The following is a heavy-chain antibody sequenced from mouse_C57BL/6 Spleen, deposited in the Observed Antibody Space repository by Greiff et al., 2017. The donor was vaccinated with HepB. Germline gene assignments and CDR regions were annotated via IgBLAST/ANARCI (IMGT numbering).Heavy chain of an antibody. J-gene: IGHJ2*01. CDR2: ISDGGSYT. CDR3: ARERGETGFDY. Sequence: EVKLVESGGGLVKPGGSLKLSCAASGFTFSSYAMSWVRQTPEKRLEWVATISDGGSYTYYPDNVKGRFTISRDNAKNNLYLQMSHLKSEDTAMYYCARERGETGFDYWGQGTTLTVSS. D-gene: IGHD4-1*01. V-gene: IGHV5-4*01. CDR1: GFTFSSYA.